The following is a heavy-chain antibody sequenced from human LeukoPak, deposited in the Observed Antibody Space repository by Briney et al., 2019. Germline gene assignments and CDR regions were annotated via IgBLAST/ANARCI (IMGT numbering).Heavy chain of an antibody. Sequence: GGSLRLSCAASGFTFSSYGMHWVRQAPGKGLEWVAVIWYDGSNKYYADSVKGRFTISRDNSKNTLYLQMNSLRAEDTAVYYCAKDKHRIAAAVTVFDYWGQGTLVTVSS. D-gene: IGHD6-13*01. V-gene: IGHV3-33*06. CDR2: IWYDGSNK. J-gene: IGHJ4*02. CDR1: GFTFSSYG. CDR3: AKDKHRIAAAVTVFDY.